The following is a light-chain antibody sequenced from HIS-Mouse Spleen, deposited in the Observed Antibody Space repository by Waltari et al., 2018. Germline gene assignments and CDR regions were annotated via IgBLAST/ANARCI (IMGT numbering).Light chain of an antibody. J-gene: IGLJ3*02. CDR2: DVS. CDR3: CSYAGSYTWV. Sequence: LTQPHSVSESPGKTVTISCTGSSDVGGYNYVSWYQQHPGKAPKLMIYDVSKRPSGVPDRFSGSKSGNTASLTISGLQAEDEADYYCCSYAGSYTWVFGGGTKLTVL. V-gene: IGLV2-11*01. CDR1: SSDVGGYNY.